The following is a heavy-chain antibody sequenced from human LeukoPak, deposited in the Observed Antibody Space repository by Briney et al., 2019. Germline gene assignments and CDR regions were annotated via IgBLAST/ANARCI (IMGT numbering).Heavy chain of an antibody. J-gene: IGHJ4*02. V-gene: IGHV3-30*18. CDR3: ANYYYDSSGYYHD. CDR2: ISYDGSNK. CDR1: GFTFSSYG. Sequence: GRSLRLSCAASGFTFSSYGMHWVRQAPGKGLEWVAVISYDGSNKYYTDSVKGRFTISRDNSKNTLYLQMNSLRAEDTAVYYCANYYYDSSGYYHDWGQGTLVTVSS. D-gene: IGHD3-22*01.